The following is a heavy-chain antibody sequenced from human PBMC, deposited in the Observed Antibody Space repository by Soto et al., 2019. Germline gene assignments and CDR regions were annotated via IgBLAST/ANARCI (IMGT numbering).Heavy chain of an antibody. Sequence: GESLKISCKGSGYSFTSYWIGWVRQMPGKGLEWMGIIYPGDSDTRYSPSFQGQVTISADKPITTAYLQWSSLKASDTAIYYCARRAFCGGDCTARPQDYYGMDVWGQGTAVTVSS. J-gene: IGHJ6*02. CDR2: IYPGDSDT. CDR1: GYSFTSYW. CDR3: ARRAFCGGDCTARPQDYYGMDV. V-gene: IGHV5-51*01. D-gene: IGHD2-21*02.